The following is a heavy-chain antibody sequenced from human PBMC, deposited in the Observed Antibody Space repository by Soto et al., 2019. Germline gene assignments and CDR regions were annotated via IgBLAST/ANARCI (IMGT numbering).Heavy chain of an antibody. Sequence: SETLSLTCAVSGYSISSGYYWGWIRQPPGKGLEWIGNIYHGGSPYYNPSLRSRVTISVDTSKNQFSLKLSSVPAADTAVYYCARDTAQGATTKVYYYGMDVWGQGTTVTVSS. D-gene: IGHD1-26*01. CDR3: ARDTAQGATTKVYYYGMDV. CDR1: GYSISSGYY. J-gene: IGHJ6*02. CDR2: IYHGGSP. V-gene: IGHV4-38-2*02.